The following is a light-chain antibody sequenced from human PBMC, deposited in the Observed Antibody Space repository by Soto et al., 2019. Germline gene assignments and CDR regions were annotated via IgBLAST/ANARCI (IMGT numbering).Light chain of an antibody. J-gene: IGKJ5*01. CDR1: QNIGTS. Sequence: ILLTQSPATLSLSPGARATLSCRAGQNIGTSLVWSQQKPGQSPRLLIYDASHRATGVPARFSGSGSGTDFTLTICGLQNEDFAVYYCQQRSVWTITFGQGTRLEIK. V-gene: IGKV3-11*01. CDR2: DAS. CDR3: QQRSVWTIT.